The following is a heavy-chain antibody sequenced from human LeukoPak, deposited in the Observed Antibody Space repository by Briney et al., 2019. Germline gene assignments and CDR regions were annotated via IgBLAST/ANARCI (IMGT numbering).Heavy chain of an antibody. D-gene: IGHD3-3*01. CDR2: IDTDGSNT. J-gene: IGHJ6*03. Sequence: GGSLRLSCAASGFTFSSYWIHWVRQAPGKGLVWVSRIDTDGSNTNFADSVKGRFTISRDNAKNSLYLQMNSLRAEDTAVYYCARNGGPYYDFWSGYWSYYYYYMDVWGKGTTVTVSS. CDR3: ARNGGPYYDFWSGYWSYYYYYMDV. CDR1: GFTFSSYW. V-gene: IGHV3-74*01.